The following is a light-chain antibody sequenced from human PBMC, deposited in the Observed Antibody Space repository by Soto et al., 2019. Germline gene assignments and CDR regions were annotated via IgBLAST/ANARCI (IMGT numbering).Light chain of an antibody. CDR2: DAS. J-gene: IGKJ1*01. CDR3: QQYGSSGT. CDR1: QSIGSY. Sequence: IELTQSPATLSLSPGERATLSCRARQSIGSYLGWYQQKPGQAPRLLIYDASNRAPGIPDRFSGSGSGTDFTLTISRLEPEDFAVYYCQQYGSSGTFGQGTKVDIK. V-gene: IGKV3-20*01.